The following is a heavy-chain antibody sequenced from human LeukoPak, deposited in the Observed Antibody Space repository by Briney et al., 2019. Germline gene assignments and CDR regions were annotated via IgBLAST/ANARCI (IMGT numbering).Heavy chain of an antibody. D-gene: IGHD3-10*01. CDR3: TTILWFGEYTLDY. CDR1: GFTFSNAW. V-gene: IGHV3-15*01. CDR2: IKSKTDGGTT. Sequence: GGSLRLSCAASGFTFSNAWMSWVRQAPGKGLEWVGRIKSKTDGGTTDYAAPVKGRFTISRDDSKNALYLQMNSLKTEDTAVYYCTTILWFGEYTLDYWGQGTLVTVSS. J-gene: IGHJ4*02.